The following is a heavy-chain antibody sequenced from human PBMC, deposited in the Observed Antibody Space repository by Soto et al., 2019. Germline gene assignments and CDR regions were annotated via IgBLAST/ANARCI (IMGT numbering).Heavy chain of an antibody. D-gene: IGHD1-7*01. J-gene: IGHJ1*01. CDR1: GYNFFDYG. CDR3: ARGGTVSSICHLMV. Sequence: QIQLVQSGAEVKKPGASVQVSCKASGYNFFDYGVSWVRQAPGQGLEWMGWVSAKSGNTDYARKVQSRVTMTTDTSTTTAYMELRGLISDDTAAYYCARGGTVSSICHLMVCGQCTLVSVSS. V-gene: IGHV1-18*01. CDR2: VSAKSGNT.